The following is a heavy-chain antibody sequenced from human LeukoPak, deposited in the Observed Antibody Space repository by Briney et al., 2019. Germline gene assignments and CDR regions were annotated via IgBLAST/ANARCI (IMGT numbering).Heavy chain of an antibody. CDR2: VSYRGDT. CDR1: GGPISSYY. CDR3: ARDPRKENWFDP. J-gene: IGHJ5*02. Sequence: SETLSLTCTVFGGPISSYYWSWIRQPPGKGLEWIGYVSYRGDTNYNPSLKSRVTMSVDTSKNQFSLKLSSVTAADTAVYYCARDPRKENWFDPWGQGTLVTVSS. V-gene: IGHV4-59*12.